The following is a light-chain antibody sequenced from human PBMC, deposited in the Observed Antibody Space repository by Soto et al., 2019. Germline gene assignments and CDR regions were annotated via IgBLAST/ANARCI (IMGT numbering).Light chain of an antibody. CDR3: SSYTNTDTPL. CDR2: EVV. J-gene: IGLJ2*01. CDR1: SSDVGGYNY. V-gene: IGLV2-14*01. Sequence: QSVLTQPASVSGSPGQSIAISCTGTSSDVGGYNYVSWYQQHPGKAPKLIIYEVVNRPSGVSNRFSGSKSGNTASLTISGLQAEDEADYYCSSYTNTDTPLFGGGTKVTVL.